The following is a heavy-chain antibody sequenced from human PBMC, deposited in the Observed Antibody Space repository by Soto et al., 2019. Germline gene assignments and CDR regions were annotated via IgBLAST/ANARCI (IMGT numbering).Heavy chain of an antibody. D-gene: IGHD1-26*01. V-gene: IGHV4-34*01. Sequence: SETLSLTCAVYGGSFSGYYWSWIRQPPGKGLEWIGEINHSGSTNYNPSLKSRVTISVDTSKNQFSLKLSSVTAADTAVYYCARGAKGKVGATLPYYYYGMDVWGQGTTVTVSS. CDR3: ARGAKGKVGATLPYYYYGMDV. J-gene: IGHJ6*02. CDR1: GGSFSGYY. CDR2: INHSGST.